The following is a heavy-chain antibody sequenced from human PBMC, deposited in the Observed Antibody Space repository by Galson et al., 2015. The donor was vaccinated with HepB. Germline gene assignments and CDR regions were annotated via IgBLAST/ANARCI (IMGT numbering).Heavy chain of an antibody. CDR2: ISSSSSYI. D-gene: IGHD1-26*01. V-gene: IGHV3-21*01. Sequence: SLRLSCAASGFTFSSYSMNWVRQAPGKGLEWVSSISSSSSYIYYADSVKGRFTISRDNAKNSLYLQMNSLRAEDTAVYYCARELVAARCIDYWGQGTLVTVSS. J-gene: IGHJ4*02. CDR3: ARELVAARCIDY. CDR1: GFTFSSYS.